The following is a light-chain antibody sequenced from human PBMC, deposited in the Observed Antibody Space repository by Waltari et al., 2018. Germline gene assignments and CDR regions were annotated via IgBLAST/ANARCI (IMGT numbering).Light chain of an antibody. CDR1: TSNIGSHT. Sequence: QSVLTQPPSASGTPGQRVPISCSGSTSNIGSHTVNWYQQLPGTAPKLLIFSNNQRPSGVPERFSGSKSGTSASLAISGLQSEDEADYYCAAWDDSLNGWVFGGGTKLTVL. J-gene: IGLJ3*02. V-gene: IGLV1-44*01. CDR3: AAWDDSLNGWV. CDR2: SNN.